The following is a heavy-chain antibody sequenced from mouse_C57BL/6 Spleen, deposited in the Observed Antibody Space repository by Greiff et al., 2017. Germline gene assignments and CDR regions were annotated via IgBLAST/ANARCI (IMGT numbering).Heavy chain of an antibody. CDR3: ASKASMITTRYFDV. D-gene: IGHD2-4*01. J-gene: IGHJ1*03. Sequence: QVQLQQPGAELVRPGSSVKLSCKASGYTFTSYWMDWVKQRPGQGLEWIGNIYPSDSETHYNQKFKDKATLSVDKSSSTAYMQLSSLTSEDSAVYYCASKASMITTRYFDVWGTGTTVTVSS. V-gene: IGHV1-61*01. CDR2: IYPSDSET. CDR1: GYTFTSYW.